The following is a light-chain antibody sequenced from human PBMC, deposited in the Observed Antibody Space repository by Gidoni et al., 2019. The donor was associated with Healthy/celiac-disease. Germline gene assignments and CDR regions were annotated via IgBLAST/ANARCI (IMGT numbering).Light chain of an antibody. CDR3: QQYGSSPVT. Sequence: EIVLPQSPGTLSLSPGERATLSCRASQSVSSSYLAWNQQKPGQAPRLLIYGASSRATGIPDRFSGSGSGTDFTLTISRLEPEDFAVYYCQQYGSSPVTFGQGTKLEIK. J-gene: IGKJ2*01. V-gene: IGKV3-20*01. CDR2: GAS. CDR1: QSVSSSY.